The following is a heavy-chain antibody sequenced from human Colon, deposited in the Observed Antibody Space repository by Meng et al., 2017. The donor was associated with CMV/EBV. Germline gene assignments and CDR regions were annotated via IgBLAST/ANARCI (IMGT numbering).Heavy chain of an antibody. D-gene: IGHD6-19*01. CDR2: TDGRRT. CDR3: AADILSVGGTFDF. CDR1: GFTVSKSW. J-gene: IGHJ4*02. Sequence: SCVFSGFTVSKSWLHWVRQAAGKGLEWVSYTDGRRTAYADSVEGRFTISRDTAENTLYLQMNSLSADDTAVYYCAADILSVGGTFDFWGQGALVTVSS. V-gene: IGHV3-74*01.